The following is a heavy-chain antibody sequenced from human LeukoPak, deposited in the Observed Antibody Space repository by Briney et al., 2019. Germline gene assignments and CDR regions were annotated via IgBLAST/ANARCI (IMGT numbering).Heavy chain of an antibody. D-gene: IGHD3-22*01. CDR3: AKDMVSSGYYGAAEY. Sequence: GRSLRLSCAASGFTFSSYAMHWVRQAPGKGLEWVSGISWNSGSIGYADSVKGRFTISRDNAKNSLYLQMNSLRAEDTALYYCAKDMVSSGYYGAAEYWGQGTLVTVSS. CDR1: GFTFSSYA. J-gene: IGHJ4*02. V-gene: IGHV3-9*01. CDR2: ISWNSGSI.